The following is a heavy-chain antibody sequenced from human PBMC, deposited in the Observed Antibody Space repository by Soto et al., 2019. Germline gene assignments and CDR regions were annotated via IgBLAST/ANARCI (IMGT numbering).Heavy chain of an antibody. Sequence: QVQLQESGPGLVKPSQTLSLTCTVSGGSISSGDYYWSWIRQPPGKGLEWSAYIHYSGSTYYNPFRKIRVTLSVDTSKNQFSLKLSYVTAADTAVYYCAGVGGFGATTIDYWGQGTLVTVSS. CDR3: AGVGGFGATTIDY. D-gene: IGHD3-10*01. J-gene: IGHJ4*02. V-gene: IGHV4-30-4*01. CDR1: GGSISSGDYY. CDR2: IHYSGST.